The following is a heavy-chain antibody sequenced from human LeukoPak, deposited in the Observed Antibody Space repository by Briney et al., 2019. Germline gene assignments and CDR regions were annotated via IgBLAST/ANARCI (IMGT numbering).Heavy chain of an antibody. J-gene: IGHJ4*02. CDR1: GFTFSSYW. V-gene: IGHV3-7*01. CDR2: IKQDGSQK. CDR3: ARGPNSNWSGLDF. Sequence: GGSLRLSCAASGFTFSSYWMSWVRQAPGKGLEWVANIKQDGSQKYYVDSVKGRFTISRDNAKNSLYLQVNNLRAEDTAVYYCARGPNSNWSGLDFWGQGTLLTVSS. D-gene: IGHD6-6*01.